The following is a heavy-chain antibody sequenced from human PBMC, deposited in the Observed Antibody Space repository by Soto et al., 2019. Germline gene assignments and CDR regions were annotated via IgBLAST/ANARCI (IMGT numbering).Heavy chain of an antibody. Sequence: ASVKVSCKASGYTFTSYAMHWVRQAPGQRLEWMGWINAGNGNTKYSQKFQGRVTITRDTSASTAYMELRSLRSEATAVYSCASRYSSMSYYGMDVWGQGTTVTVSS. CDR1: GYTFTSYA. V-gene: IGHV1-3*01. CDR3: ASRYSSMSYYGMDV. CDR2: INAGNGNT. J-gene: IGHJ6*02. D-gene: IGHD6-13*01.